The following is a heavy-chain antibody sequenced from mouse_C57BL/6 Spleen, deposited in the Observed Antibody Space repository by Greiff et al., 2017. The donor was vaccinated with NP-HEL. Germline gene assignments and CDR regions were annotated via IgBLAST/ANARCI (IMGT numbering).Heavy chain of an antibody. Sequence: EVMLVESEGGLVQPGSSMKLSCTASGFTFSDYYMAWVRQVPEKGLEWVANINYDGSSTYYLDSLKSRFIISRDNAKNILYLQMSSLKSEDTATYYCAREGLLGTHFDYWGQGTTLTVSS. D-gene: IGHD2-14*01. CDR3: AREGLLGTHFDY. J-gene: IGHJ2*01. V-gene: IGHV5-16*01. CDR2: INYDGSST. CDR1: GFTFSDYY.